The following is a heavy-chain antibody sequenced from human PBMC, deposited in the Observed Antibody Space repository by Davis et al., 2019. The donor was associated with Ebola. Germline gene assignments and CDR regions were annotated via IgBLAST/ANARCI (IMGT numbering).Heavy chain of an antibody. V-gene: IGHV5-10-1*01. CDR2: IDPSDSYT. D-gene: IGHD2-15*01. Sequence: GESLKISCKGSGYSFTSYWISWVRQMPGKGLEWMGRIDPSDSYTNYSPSFQGHVTISADKSISTAYLQWSSLKASDTAMYYCARQRGYCSGGSCYYYFDYWGQGTLVTVSS. J-gene: IGHJ4*02. CDR1: GYSFTSYW. CDR3: ARQRGYCSGGSCYYYFDY.